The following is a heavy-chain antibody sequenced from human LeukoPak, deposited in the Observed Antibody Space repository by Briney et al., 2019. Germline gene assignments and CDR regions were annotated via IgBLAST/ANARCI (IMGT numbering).Heavy chain of an antibody. CDR1: GFTFSSYP. CDR3: SKAGDTNYYRYGDY. D-gene: IGHD5-18*01. Sequence: SGGSLRLSCAASGFTFSSYPMSWVRQAPGRGLEWVSVISANSGATYYADSVKGRFTISRDNAKNTLYPQMNNLRGEDTALYYCSKAGDTNYYRYGDYWGQGTLVTVSS. CDR2: ISANSGAT. J-gene: IGHJ4*02. V-gene: IGHV3-23*01.